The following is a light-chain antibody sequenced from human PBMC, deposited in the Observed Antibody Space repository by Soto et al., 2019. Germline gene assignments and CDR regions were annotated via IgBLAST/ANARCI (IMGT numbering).Light chain of an antibody. CDR2: GVY. CDR3: QQYLDWPRT. CDR1: QSVSSN. Sequence: RVMKPSPTILSVSPGERATLSCMASQSVSSNLAWYQQKPGQAPRLLIYGVYTRAPGIPARFSGSGSGTEFTLTISSLQSEDFAVYYCQQYLDWPRTFGQGTKVDIK. V-gene: IGKV3D-15*01. J-gene: IGKJ1*01.